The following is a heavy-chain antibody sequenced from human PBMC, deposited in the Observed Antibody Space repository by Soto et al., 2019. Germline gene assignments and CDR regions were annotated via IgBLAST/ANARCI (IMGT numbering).Heavy chain of an antibody. D-gene: IGHD2-2*01. CDR3: AKYRKSGSSSICYAT. Sequence: EVQLLESGGGLVQPGGSLRLSCAASGFTFSSNAMSWVRQAPGKGLEWVSGISGGGGSTYYAASVKGRFTISRDNSKNTLFLQMNSLRAEDTAVYYCAKYRKSGSSSICYATWDQGTLVTVSS. CDR2: ISGGGGST. V-gene: IGHV3-23*01. J-gene: IGHJ4*02. CDR1: GFTFSSNA.